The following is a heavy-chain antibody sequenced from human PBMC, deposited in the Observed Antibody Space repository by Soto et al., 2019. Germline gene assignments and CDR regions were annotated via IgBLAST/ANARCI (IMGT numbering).Heavy chain of an antibody. CDR3: AGRVFH. Sequence: QVQLQESGPGLVKPSQTLSLTCTVSGGSISSGGYYWSWIRQHPGKGLEWIGYIYYSGITSYNPSIKSGVPLSVDTTKNAFAQRLSSVSAADTSVYDCAGRVFHWGQGTLVTVSS. CDR2: IYYSGIT. CDR1: GGSISSGGYY. J-gene: IGHJ4*02. V-gene: IGHV4-31*03.